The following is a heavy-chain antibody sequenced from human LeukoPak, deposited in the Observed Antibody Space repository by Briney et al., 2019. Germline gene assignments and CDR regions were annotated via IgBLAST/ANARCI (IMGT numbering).Heavy chain of an antibody. CDR1: GFTFSSYA. D-gene: IGHD5-18*01. Sequence: GGSLKLSCAASGFTFSSYAMSWVRQAPGKGLEWVSAISGSGGTTYYADSVKGRFTISRDTSKNTLYLQMNSLRVEDTTVYYCAKTSPGYSYGLLDYWGQGTLVTVSS. CDR2: ISGSGGTT. J-gene: IGHJ4*02. V-gene: IGHV3-23*01. CDR3: AKTSPGYSYGLLDY.